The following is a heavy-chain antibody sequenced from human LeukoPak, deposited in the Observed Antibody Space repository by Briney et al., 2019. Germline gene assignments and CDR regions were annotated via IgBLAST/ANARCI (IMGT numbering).Heavy chain of an antibody. Sequence: GGSLRLSCAASGFTFSTYAMTWVRQAPGKGLEWVSTIRSSGDSRFYADSVKGRFTISRDDSKNTLYLQMNSLKPEDTAVYYCAKGLSYYGSGSLDYWGQGTLVTVSS. CDR3: AKGLSYYGSGSLDY. D-gene: IGHD3-10*01. CDR1: GFTFSTYA. CDR2: IRSSGDSR. J-gene: IGHJ4*02. V-gene: IGHV3-23*01.